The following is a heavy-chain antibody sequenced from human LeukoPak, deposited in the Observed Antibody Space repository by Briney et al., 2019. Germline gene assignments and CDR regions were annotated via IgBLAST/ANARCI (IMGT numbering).Heavy chain of an antibody. D-gene: IGHD3-10*01. Sequence: ASVKVSCKASGYTFSDYFIHWVRQAPGQGLEWMGWINPNSGGTYYAQKFQGRVTMTRDTSISVAYMEPRGLRSDDTAVYFCARDLNPFMIRGVINWGQGTLVTVSS. J-gene: IGHJ4*02. V-gene: IGHV1-2*02. CDR3: ARDLNPFMIRGVIN. CDR1: GYTFSDYF. CDR2: INPNSGGT.